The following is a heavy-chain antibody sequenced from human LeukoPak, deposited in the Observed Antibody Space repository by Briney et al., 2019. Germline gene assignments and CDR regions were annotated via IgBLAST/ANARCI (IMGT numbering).Heavy chain of an antibody. V-gene: IGHV4-34*01. CDR3: ARERMSAWSSRNWFDP. CDR1: GGSFSGYY. Sequence: SETLSLTCAVYGGSFSGYYWSWIRQPPGKGLEWIGEINHSGSTNYNPSLKSRVTISVDTSKNQFSLKLSSVTAADTAVYYCARERMSAWSSRNWFDPWGQGTLVTVSS. J-gene: IGHJ5*02. CDR2: INHSGST. D-gene: IGHD2-15*01.